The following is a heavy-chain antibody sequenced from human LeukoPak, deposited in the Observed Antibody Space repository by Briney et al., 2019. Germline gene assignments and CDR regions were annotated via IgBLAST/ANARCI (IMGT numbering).Heavy chain of an antibody. D-gene: IGHD6-19*01. CDR1: GGSISSYY. V-gene: IGHV4-59*12. Sequence: SETLSLTCTVSGGSISSYYWSWIRQPPGKGLEWIGYINYSGSTNYNPSLKSRVTISVDTSRNQFSLQLNSVTPEDTAVYYCARAGGWQWLGNWFDPWGQGTLVTVSS. CDR3: ARAGGWQWLGNWFDP. J-gene: IGHJ5*02. CDR2: INYSGST.